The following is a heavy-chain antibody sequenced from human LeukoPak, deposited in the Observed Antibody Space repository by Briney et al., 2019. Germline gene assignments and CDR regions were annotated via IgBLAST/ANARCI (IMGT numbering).Heavy chain of an antibody. Sequence: PSETLSLTCTVSGGSISSYYWSWIRQPPGKGLEWIGYIYYSGSTNYNPSLKSRVTISVDTSKNQFSLKLSSVTAADTAIYYCARTDYYYFDYWGQGTLVTVSS. V-gene: IGHV4-59*08. CDR3: ARTDYYYFDY. CDR2: IYYSGST. J-gene: IGHJ4*02. CDR1: GGSISSYY. D-gene: IGHD3-9*01.